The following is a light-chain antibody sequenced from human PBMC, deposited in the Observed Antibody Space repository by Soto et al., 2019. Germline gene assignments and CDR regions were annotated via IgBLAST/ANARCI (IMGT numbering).Light chain of an antibody. CDR3: QQYGSSPLT. CDR1: QGVGST. V-gene: IGKV3-20*01. CDR2: DAY. J-gene: IGKJ4*01. Sequence: ILLTQSPATLSVSPGERVTLSCRASQGVGSTLAWYRQQPGQAPRLLIYDAYIRATGIPDRFSGSGSGTDFTLTISRLEPEDFAVYYCQQYGSSPLTFGGGTKV.